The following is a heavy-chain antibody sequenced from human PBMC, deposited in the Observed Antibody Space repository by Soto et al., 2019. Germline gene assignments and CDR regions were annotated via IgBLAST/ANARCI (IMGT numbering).Heavy chain of an antibody. CDR2: ISHGGST. Sequence: SETLSLTCGVHGGSLTGYYWSYIRETPGKGLEWIGEISHGGSTNYDPSLKSRVTIPVDKSKNKFSLRLSSVTAADTAVYYCARDRNYYGLDVWGQGTTVTVSS. CDR1: GGSLTGYY. V-gene: IGHV4-34*01. CDR3: ARDRNYYGLDV. J-gene: IGHJ6*02.